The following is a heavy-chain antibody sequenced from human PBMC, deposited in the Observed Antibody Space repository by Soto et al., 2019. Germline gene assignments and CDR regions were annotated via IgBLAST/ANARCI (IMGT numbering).Heavy chain of an antibody. V-gene: IGHV3-74*03. CDR2: INSDGSGT. CDR1: GFTFSSNR. J-gene: IGHJ5*02. D-gene: IGHD6-19*01. CDR3: ARGSSSLSNWFDP. Sequence: GGSLRLSCAASGFTFSSNRMHWVRQAPGKGLVWVSRINSDGSGTTYADSVKGRFTISRDNAKNTLYLQMNSLRAEDTAVYYCARGSSSLSNWFDPWGQGT.